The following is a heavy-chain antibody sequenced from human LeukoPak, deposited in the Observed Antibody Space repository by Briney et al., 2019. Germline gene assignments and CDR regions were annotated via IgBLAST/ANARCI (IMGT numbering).Heavy chain of an antibody. V-gene: IGHV1-69*13. Sequence: ASVKVSCKASGYTFTSYGISWVRQSPGQGLEWMGGIIPIFGTANYAQKFQGRVTITADESTSTAYMELSSLRSEDTAVYYCAFREEKVVPVYYFDYWGQGTLVTVSS. D-gene: IGHD2-2*01. J-gene: IGHJ4*02. CDR2: IIPIFGTA. CDR3: AFREEKVVPVYYFDY. CDR1: GYTFTSYG.